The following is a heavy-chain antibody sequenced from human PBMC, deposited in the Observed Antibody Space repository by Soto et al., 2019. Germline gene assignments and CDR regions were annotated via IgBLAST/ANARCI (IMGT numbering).Heavy chain of an antibody. CDR3: TTFYDIMPGIYDLQTYHYYYGRDV. V-gene: IGHV3-15*01. D-gene: IGHD3-9*01. CDR2: IKSEIYGGTT. J-gene: IGHJ6*04. Sequence: GGSLRLSCAASGFTFSSAWMSWVRQAPGKGLEWVGRIKSEIYGGTTDYAAPVKGRFTISRDDSKNTLYLQMNSLKPEDTAVYYCTTFYDIMPGIYDLQTYHYYYGRDVGGKGPRLTFPS. CDR1: GFTFSSAW.